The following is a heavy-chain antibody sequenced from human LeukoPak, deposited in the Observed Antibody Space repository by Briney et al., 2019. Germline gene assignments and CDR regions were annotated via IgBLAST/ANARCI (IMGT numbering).Heavy chain of an antibody. Sequence: GGSLRLSCAASGFAFSTYAMNWVRQAPGKGLEWVEVIVYEGSNQYYADSVKGRFTTSGDNSKNTLYSQMNSLKAEDTAVYYCAKNRKVGVAVAGMGNIWGQGTMVTVSS. D-gene: IGHD6-19*01. CDR3: AKNRKVGVAVAGMGNI. V-gene: IGHV3-30*18. CDR2: IVYEGSNQ. J-gene: IGHJ3*02. CDR1: GFAFSTYA.